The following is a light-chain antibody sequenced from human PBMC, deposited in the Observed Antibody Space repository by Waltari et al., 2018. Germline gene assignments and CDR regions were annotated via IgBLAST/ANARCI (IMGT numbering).Light chain of an antibody. J-gene: IGLJ6*01. Sequence: QSALTQPASVPGSPGQSITISCTGADSDIGNHNPVPGYQQHPGKAPKLIIYGVTKRPSGGSHRFSRSKSGNTASLTISGLQAEDEADYYCCSCAGYSTLFGSGTKLTVL. CDR1: DSDIGNHNP. CDR3: CSCAGYSTL. CDR2: GVT. V-gene: IGLV2-23*02.